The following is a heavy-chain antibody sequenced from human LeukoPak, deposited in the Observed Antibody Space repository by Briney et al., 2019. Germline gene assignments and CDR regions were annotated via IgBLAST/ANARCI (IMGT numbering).Heavy chain of an antibody. V-gene: IGHV3-21*01. CDR3: ASDPYDFWSGYPGGMDV. CDR2: ISSSSSYI. J-gene: IGHJ6*02. Sequence: GGSLRLSCAASGFTFSSYSMNWVRQAPGKGLEWVSSISSSSSYIYYADSVKGRFTISRDNAKNSLYLQMNSLRAEDTAVYYCASDPYDFWSGYPGGMDVWGQGTTATVSS. D-gene: IGHD3-3*01. CDR1: GFTFSSYS.